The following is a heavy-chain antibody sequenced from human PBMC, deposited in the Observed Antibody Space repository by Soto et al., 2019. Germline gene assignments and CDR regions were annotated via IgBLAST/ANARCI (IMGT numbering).Heavy chain of an antibody. Sequence: GGSLRLSCAASEFTFSNYAMSWVRQAPGKGLEWVSSISGRGDATYYADSVKGRFTISRDNSKNTLFLQMNSLGADDTAVYYCAKDPILTTPPSFDPWGQGTLVTVSS. D-gene: IGHD3-9*01. CDR1: EFTFSNYA. CDR3: AKDPILTTPPSFDP. J-gene: IGHJ5*02. CDR2: ISGRGDAT. V-gene: IGHV3-23*01.